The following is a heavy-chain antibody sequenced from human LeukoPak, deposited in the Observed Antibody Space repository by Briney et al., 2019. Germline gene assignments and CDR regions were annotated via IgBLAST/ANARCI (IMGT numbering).Heavy chain of an antibody. J-gene: IGHJ6*02. CDR2: INPKSGGT. D-gene: IGHD6-13*01. CDR1: GYTFTDYY. CDR3: ARVRIGQQLDKYYYYAMDV. Sequence: SVKVSCKSSGYTFTDYYLHWVRQAPGQGIEWMGWINPKSGGTNYAQKFQGRVTMTTDTSISTAYMEVSRLRSDDTAVYYCARVRIGQQLDKYYYYAMDVWGQGTTVTVSS. V-gene: IGHV1-2*02.